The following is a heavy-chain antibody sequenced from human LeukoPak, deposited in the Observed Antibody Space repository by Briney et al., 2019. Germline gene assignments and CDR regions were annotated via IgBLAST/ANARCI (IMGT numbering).Heavy chain of an antibody. J-gene: IGHJ6*02. CDR3: TISRGRIAAADYYGMDV. CDR2: INSDGSSI. Sequence: GGSLRLSCAASGFTYSSYWMHWVRQAPGQGLVWVSHINSDGSSITYADSVKGRFTISRDNAKNTLYLQMNSLRAGDTAMYYCTISRGRIAAADYYGMDVWGQGTTVTVPS. V-gene: IGHV3-74*03. CDR1: GFTYSSYW. D-gene: IGHD6-13*01.